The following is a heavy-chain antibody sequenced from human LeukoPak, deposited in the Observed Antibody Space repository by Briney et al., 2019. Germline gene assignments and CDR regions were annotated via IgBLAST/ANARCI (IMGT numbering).Heavy chain of an antibody. CDR3: ARDNGDYYGSAWFDP. CDR1: GFTFSSYA. V-gene: IGHV3-30*04. Sequence: RRSLRLSCAASGFTFSSYAMHWVRQAPGKGLEWVAVISYDGSNKYYADSVKGRFTISRDNSKNTLYLQMNSLRAEDTAVYYCARDNGDYYGSAWFDPWGQGTLVTVSS. J-gene: IGHJ5*02. CDR2: ISYDGSNK. D-gene: IGHD3-10*01.